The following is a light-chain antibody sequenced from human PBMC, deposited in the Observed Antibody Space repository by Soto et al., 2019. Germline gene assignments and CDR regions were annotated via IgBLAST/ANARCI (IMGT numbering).Light chain of an antibody. J-gene: IGKJ4*01. Sequence: EIVLTQSPGTLSLSPGERATLSCRASQSVSSSYLAWYQQKPGQAPRLLIYCASSRATGIPDRFSGSGSGTDFTLTISRLEPEDVAVYYCQQYDSSPSTFGGGTKVEIK. CDR1: QSVSSSY. CDR2: CAS. V-gene: IGKV3-20*01. CDR3: QQYDSSPST.